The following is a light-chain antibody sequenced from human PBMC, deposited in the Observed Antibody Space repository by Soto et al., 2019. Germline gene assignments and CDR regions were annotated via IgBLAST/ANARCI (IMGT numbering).Light chain of an antibody. Sequence: EIVVTQSPGPLSLSTGERATLSWRASESVSTSFLAWYQHKPGQTPRLLIKATSTRATGIPDRFSGSGSGTDFALSITRLEPEDFALYSCQQSGTLPYPFCRGT. CDR3: QQSGTLPYP. CDR2: ATS. J-gene: IGKJ2*01. V-gene: IGKV3-20*01. CDR1: ESVSTSF.